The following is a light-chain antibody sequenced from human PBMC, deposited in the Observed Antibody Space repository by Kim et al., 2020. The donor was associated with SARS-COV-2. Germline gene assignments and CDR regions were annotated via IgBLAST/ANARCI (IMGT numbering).Light chain of an antibody. CDR3: QHRSSWPRT. V-gene: IGKV3-11*01. CDR1: QGVSSD. J-gene: IGKJ1*01. CDR2: DAS. Sequence: AQGERATLTCRDSQGVSSDLAWDQQKPGQAPRLLIYDASNRATGIPARFSGSGSGTDFTLSISSLEPEDFAVYYCQHRSSWPRTFGQGTKVDIK.